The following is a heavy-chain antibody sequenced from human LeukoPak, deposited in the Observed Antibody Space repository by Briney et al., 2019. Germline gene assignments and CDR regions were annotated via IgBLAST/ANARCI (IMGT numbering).Heavy chain of an antibody. J-gene: IGHJ4*02. CDR2: IYTSGST. Sequence: SETLSLTCTVSGGYISSYYWIWIRQPAGKGLEWIGRIYTSGSTNYNASLKSRVSMSVDTSKNQFSLRLTSVTAADTAIYYCATIKRGDIFGFFDFWGQGILVTVSS. V-gene: IGHV4-4*07. CDR1: GGYISSYY. D-gene: IGHD2-21*02. CDR3: ATIKRGDIFGFFDF.